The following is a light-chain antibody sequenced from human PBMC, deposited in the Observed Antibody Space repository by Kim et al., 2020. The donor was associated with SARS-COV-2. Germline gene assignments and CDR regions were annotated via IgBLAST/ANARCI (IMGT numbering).Light chain of an antibody. CDR1: QSVSNN. CDR2: GAS. Sequence: IVMTQSPATLSVSPGEGVTLSCRADQSVSNNLAWYQQQPGQAPRLLIHGASTRAAGIPARFSGSGSGTEFILTISSLQSDDSAVYYCQQYNDWPVITFGGGTKVDIK. J-gene: IGKJ4*01. CDR3: QQYNDWPVIT. V-gene: IGKV3-15*01.